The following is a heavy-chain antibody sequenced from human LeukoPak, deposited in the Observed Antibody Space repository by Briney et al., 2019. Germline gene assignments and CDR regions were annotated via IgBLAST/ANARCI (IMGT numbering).Heavy chain of an antibody. Sequence: PGGSLRLSCAASGFTFIRYAMGSVRQAPGKGLEWIGEINHSGSTNYNPSLKSRVTISVDTSKNQFSLKLSSVTAADTAVYYCARSKLATNDYWGQGTLVTVSS. CDR3: ARSKLATNDY. J-gene: IGHJ4*02. D-gene: IGHD5-12*01. CDR2: INHSGST. V-gene: IGHV4-34*01. CDR1: GFTFIRYA.